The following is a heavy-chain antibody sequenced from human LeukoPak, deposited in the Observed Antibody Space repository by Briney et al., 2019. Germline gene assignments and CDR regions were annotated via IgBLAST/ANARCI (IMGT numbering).Heavy chain of an antibody. CDR2: INHSGST. CDR1: GGSFSGYY. CDR3: ARERYYGSGSYCRKPYGMDV. Sequence: PSETLSLTCAVYGGSFSGYYWSWIRQPPGKGLEWIGEINHSGSTNYNPSLKSRVTISVDTSKNQFSLKLSSVTAADTAVYYCARERYYGSGSYCRKPYGMDVWGKGTTVTVSS. D-gene: IGHD3-10*01. J-gene: IGHJ6*04. V-gene: IGHV4-34*01.